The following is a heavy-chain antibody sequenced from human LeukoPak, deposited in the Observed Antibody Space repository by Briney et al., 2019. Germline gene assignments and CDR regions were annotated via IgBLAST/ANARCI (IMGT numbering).Heavy chain of an antibody. V-gene: IGHV4-4*07. CDR1: GGSISNYY. J-gene: IGHJ5*02. CDR2: IYSSGRT. D-gene: IGHD3-10*01. CDR3: ARDLPSYYFGSGNIFDP. Sequence: PSETLSLTCTVSGGSISNYYWSWIRQPAAKGLEWIGRIYSSGRTNYNASLKSRVTMSVDTSNNQFSLQLSSVPAADTAVYYCARDLPSYYFGSGNIFDPWGQGILVTVSS.